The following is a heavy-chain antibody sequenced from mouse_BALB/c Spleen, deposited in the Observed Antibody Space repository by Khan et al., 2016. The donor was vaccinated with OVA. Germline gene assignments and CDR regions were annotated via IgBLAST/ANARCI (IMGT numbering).Heavy chain of an antibody. CDR3: TRPAYDGYYDN. CDR2: ISTYSGNT. D-gene: IGHD2-3*01. Sequence: QVQLQQSGPELVRPGVSVKISCKGSGYTFTDYAMYWVKQSHAKSLEWIGLISTYSGNTNYNQKFKGKATMTVDKSSSTAYMELPSLTSEDSANYYCTRPAYDGYYDNWGQGTTLTVSS. V-gene: IGHV1S137*01. J-gene: IGHJ2*01. CDR1: GYTFTDYA.